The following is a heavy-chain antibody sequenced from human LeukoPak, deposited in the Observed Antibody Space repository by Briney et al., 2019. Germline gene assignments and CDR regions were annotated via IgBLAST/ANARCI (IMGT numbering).Heavy chain of an antibody. V-gene: IGHV3-23*01. CDR2: ISGSGDNT. D-gene: IGHD6-19*01. Sequence: GGSLRHSFAASGFSFSSYAMSSVRQAPAKGLEWVSSISGSGDNTYYAESVKGRFTISRDNSKSTLFLQMNSLRTEDTAVFYCAKRSGYTTGWFFDFWGQGTLVTVSS. J-gene: IGHJ4*02. CDR3: AKRSGYTTGWFFDF. CDR1: GFSFSSYA.